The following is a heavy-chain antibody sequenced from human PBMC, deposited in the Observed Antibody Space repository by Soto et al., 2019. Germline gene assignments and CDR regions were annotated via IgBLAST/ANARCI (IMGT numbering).Heavy chain of an antibody. V-gene: IGHV1-3*01. CDR1: GYTFTSYA. J-gene: IGHJ6*03. CDR3: ARAQYDILTGPSPDYYYYYYMDV. Sequence: ASVKVSCKASGYTFTSYAMHWVRQAPGQRLEWMGWINAGNGNTKYSQKFQGRVTITRDTSASTAYMEPSSLRSEDTAVYYCARAQYDILTGPSPDYYYYYYMDVWGKGTTVTVSS. D-gene: IGHD3-9*01. CDR2: INAGNGNT.